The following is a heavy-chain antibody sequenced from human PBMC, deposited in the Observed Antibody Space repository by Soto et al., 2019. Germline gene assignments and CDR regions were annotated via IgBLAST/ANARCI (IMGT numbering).Heavy chain of an antibody. CDR1: GFTFSSYG. CDR3: ARELGDIVVVPAAMPEYYYDSSVVH. J-gene: IGHJ4*02. D-gene: IGHD2-2*01. V-gene: IGHV3-33*01. CDR2: IWYDGSNK. Sequence: GGSLRLSCAASGFTFSSYGMHWVRQAPGKGLEWVAVIWYDGSNKYYADSVKGRFTISRDNSKNTLYLQMNSLRAEDTAVYYCARELGDIVVVPAAMPEYYYDSSVVHWGQGTLVTVSS.